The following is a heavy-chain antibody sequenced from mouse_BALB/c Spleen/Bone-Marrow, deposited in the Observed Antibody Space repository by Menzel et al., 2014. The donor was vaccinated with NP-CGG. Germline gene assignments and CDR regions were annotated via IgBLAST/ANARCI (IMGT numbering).Heavy chain of an antibody. V-gene: IGHV5-6*01. J-gene: IGHJ2*01. CDR2: ISSGGSYT. CDR1: GFTFSSYG. Sequence: EVHLVESGGDLVKPGGSPKLSCAASGFTFSSYGMSWVRPTPDKRLEWVATISSGGSYTYYPDSVKGRFTISRDNAKNTPYLSMSSLKSEDTDMYYCAREALDDWGPGTTLTVSS. CDR3: AREALDD.